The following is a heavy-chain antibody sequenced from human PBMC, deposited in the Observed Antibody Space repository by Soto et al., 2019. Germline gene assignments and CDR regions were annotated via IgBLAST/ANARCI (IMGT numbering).Heavy chain of an antibody. J-gene: IGHJ4*02. CDR2: INPIGGST. D-gene: IGHD2-15*01. CDR3: ARAGYCSGGTCFHGNCDY. Sequence: QVQLVQSGAEVKRPGASVKVSCKASGYTFTTYYMHWVRQAPGQGLEWLGIINPIGGSTTYAQKFQGRVTMTRDTSTSTVYLELSSLRSEDTAVYYCARAGYCSGGTCFHGNCDYWGQGTLVTVSA. V-gene: IGHV1-46*01. CDR1: GYTFTTYY.